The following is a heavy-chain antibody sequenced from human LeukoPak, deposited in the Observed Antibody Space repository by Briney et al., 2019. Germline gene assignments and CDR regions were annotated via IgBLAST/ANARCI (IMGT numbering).Heavy chain of an antibody. D-gene: IGHD1-26*01. J-gene: IGHJ6*02. CDR1: GYTFTSYG. Sequence: ASVKVSCKASGYTFTSYGISWVRQAPGQGLEWMGWISAYNGNTNYAQKLQGRVTMTTDTSTGTAYMELRSLRSDDTAVYYCASGSSDKGYYYGMDVWGQGTTVTVSS. CDR2: ISAYNGNT. CDR3: ASGSSDKGYYYGMDV. V-gene: IGHV1-18*01.